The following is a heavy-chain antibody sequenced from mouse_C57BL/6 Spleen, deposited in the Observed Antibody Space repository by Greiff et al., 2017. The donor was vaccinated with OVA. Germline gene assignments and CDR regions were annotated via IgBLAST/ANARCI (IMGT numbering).Heavy chain of an antibody. D-gene: IGHD2-1*01. CDR3: ARDRIYYGNYGYFDV. J-gene: IGHJ1*03. CDR2: ISYDGSN. CDR1: GYSITSGYY. Sequence: EVHLVESGPGLVKPSQSLSLTCSVTGYSITSGYYWNWIRQFPGNKLEWMGYISYDGSNNYNPSLKNRISITRDTSKNQFFLKLNSVTTEDTATYYCARDRIYYGNYGYFDVWGTGTTVTVSS. V-gene: IGHV3-6*01.